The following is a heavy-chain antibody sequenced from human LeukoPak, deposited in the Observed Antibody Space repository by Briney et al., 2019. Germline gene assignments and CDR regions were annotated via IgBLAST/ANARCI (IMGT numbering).Heavy chain of an antibody. D-gene: IGHD3-3*01. CDR3: ARDHEVGATFGDYYYYMDV. CDR2: IIPIFGTA. Sequence: ASVKVSCKASGGTFSSYAISWVRQAPGQGLEWMGGIIPIFGTANYAQKFQGRVTITADESTSTAYMELSSLRSEDTAVYYCARDHEVGATFGDYYYYMDVWGKGTTVTVSS. J-gene: IGHJ6*03. CDR1: GGTFSSYA. V-gene: IGHV1-69*13.